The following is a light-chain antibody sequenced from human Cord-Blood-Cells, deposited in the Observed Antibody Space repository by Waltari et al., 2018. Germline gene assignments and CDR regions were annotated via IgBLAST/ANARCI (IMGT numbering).Light chain of an antibody. V-gene: IGKV1-5*03. Sequence: DIQTTQSPSTLSAYVGDRVPITCRASQSISSWLAWYQQKPGKAPKLLIYKASSLESGVPSRFSGSGSGTEFTLTISSLQPDDFATYYCQQYNSYPYTFGQGTKLEIK. CDR3: QQYNSYPYT. J-gene: IGKJ2*01. CDR1: QSISSW. CDR2: KAS.